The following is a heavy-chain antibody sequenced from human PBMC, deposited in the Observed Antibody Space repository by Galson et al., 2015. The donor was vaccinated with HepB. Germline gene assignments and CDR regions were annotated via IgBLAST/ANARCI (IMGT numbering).Heavy chain of an antibody. CDR1: GGTFSSYT. D-gene: IGHD6-13*01. CDR2: IIPILGIA. CDR3: ARDDGGRAAAGTQGSFDY. Sequence: SVKVSCKASGGTFSSYTISWVRQAPGQGLEWMGRIIPILGIANYAQKFQGRVTITADKSTSTAYMELSSLRSEDTAVYYCARDDGGRAAAGTQGSFDYWGQGTLVTVSS. V-gene: IGHV1-69*04. J-gene: IGHJ4*02.